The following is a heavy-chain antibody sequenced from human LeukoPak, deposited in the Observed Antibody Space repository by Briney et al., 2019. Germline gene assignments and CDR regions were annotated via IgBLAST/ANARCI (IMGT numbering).Heavy chain of an antibody. D-gene: IGHD3-10*01. V-gene: IGHV4-31*03. Sequence: PSQTLSLTCTVSGGSISSGGYYWSWIRQLPGKGLEWIGYIYYTGNTYYNPSLKSRVTISVDTSKNQFSLKLSSVTAADTAVYYCARAIRAETVPFNYWSQGTLVTVSP. CDR2: IYYTGNT. CDR3: ARAIRAETVPFNY. J-gene: IGHJ4*02. CDR1: GGSISSGGYY.